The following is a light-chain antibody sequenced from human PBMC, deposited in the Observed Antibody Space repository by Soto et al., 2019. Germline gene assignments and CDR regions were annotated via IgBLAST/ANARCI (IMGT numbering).Light chain of an antibody. CDR2: YDN. V-gene: IGLV1-44*01. CDR3: AACDDSLNGRV. Sequence: QSVLTQPPSASGTPGQRVTISCSGSNSNIGSNTVNWYQQLPGTPPKLLIYYDNLRPSGVPDRISGSKSGTSASLAISGLQSDDEADYYCAACDDSLNGRVFGTGTKLTVL. CDR1: NSNIGSNT. J-gene: IGLJ1*01.